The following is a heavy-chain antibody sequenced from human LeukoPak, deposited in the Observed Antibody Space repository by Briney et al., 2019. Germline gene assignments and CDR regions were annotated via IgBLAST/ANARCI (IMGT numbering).Heavy chain of an antibody. CDR2: IYSGGST. J-gene: IGHJ4*02. D-gene: IGHD3-22*01. CDR1: GFTVSSNY. Sequence: PGGSLRLSCAASGFTVSSNYMSWVRQAPGKGLEWVSVIYSGGSTYYADSVKGRFTISRDNSKNTLYLQMNSLRAEDTAVYYCARERTGYYYDSSGSFDYWGQGTLVTVSS. CDR3: ARERTGYYYDSSGSFDY. V-gene: IGHV3-66*01.